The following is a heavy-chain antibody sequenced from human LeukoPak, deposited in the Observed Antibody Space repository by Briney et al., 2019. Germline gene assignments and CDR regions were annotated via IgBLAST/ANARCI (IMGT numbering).Heavy chain of an antibody. Sequence: GGSLSLSCAASGSTFNDYQMTWVRPAPGKGLGWVSYITSSGSTIYYADSMKGQFTTSRDNAKNSLYLQMNSLRAEDTAVYYCARVVRLGAGFDALDIWGQGTMVTVSS. D-gene: IGHD1-26*01. CDR3: ARVVRLGAGFDALDI. CDR2: ITSSGSTI. CDR1: GSTFNDYQ. J-gene: IGHJ3*02. V-gene: IGHV3-48*03.